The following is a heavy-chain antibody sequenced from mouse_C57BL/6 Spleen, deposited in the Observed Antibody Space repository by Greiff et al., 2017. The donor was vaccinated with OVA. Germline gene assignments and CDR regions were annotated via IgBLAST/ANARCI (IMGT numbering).Heavy chain of an antibody. CDR1: GYTFTSYW. CDR3: ARKEGYYGSSSFAY. V-gene: IGHV1-50*01. J-gene: IGHJ3*01. D-gene: IGHD1-1*01. Sequence: QVHVKHPGAELVKPGASVKLSCKASGYTFTSYWMQWVKQRPGQGLEWIGEIDPSDSYTNYNQKFKGKATLTVDTSSSTAYMQLSSLTSEDSAVYYCARKEGYYGSSSFAYWGQGTLVTVSA. CDR2: IDPSDSYT.